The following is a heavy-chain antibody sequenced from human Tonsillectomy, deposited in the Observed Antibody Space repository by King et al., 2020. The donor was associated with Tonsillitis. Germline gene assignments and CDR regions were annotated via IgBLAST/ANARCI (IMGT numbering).Heavy chain of an antibody. CDR2: IYYSGST. D-gene: IGHD5-24*01. J-gene: IGHJ2*01. CDR3: ASQALTVGMATIIISWYFDL. V-gene: IGHV4-39*07. Sequence: MQLQESGPGLVKPSETLSLTCTVSGGSISSSSYYWGWIRQPPGKGLEWIGSIYYSGSTYYNPSLKSRVTISVDTSKNQFSLKLSSVTAADTAVYYCASQALTVGMATIIISWYFDLWGRGTLVTVSS. CDR1: GGSISSSSYY.